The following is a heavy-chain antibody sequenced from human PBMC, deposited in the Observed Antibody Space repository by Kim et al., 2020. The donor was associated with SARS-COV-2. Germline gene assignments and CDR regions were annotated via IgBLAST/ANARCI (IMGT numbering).Heavy chain of an antibody. Sequence: SETLSLTCTVSGGSISSSSYYWGWIRQPPGKGLEWIGSIYYSGSTYYNPSLKSRVTISVDTSKNQFSLKLSSVTAADTAVYYCARHSAGDYYGSGSYLFSGYYYGMDVWGQGTTVTVSS. CDR3: ARHSAGDYYGSGSYLFSGYYYGMDV. CDR1: GGSISSSSYY. CDR2: IYYSGST. J-gene: IGHJ6*02. D-gene: IGHD3-10*01. V-gene: IGHV4-39*01.